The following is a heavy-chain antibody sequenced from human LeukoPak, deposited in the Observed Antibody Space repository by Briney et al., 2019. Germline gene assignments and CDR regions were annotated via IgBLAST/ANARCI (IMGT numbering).Heavy chain of an antibody. V-gene: IGHV3-30-3*01. CDR3: ARDGYYYDSSGYLDY. J-gene: IGHJ4*02. D-gene: IGHD3-22*01. CDR1: GFTLSSYA. CDR2: ISYDGSNK. Sequence: GRSLRLSCAASGFTLSSYAMHWVRQAPGKGLEWVAVISYDGSNKYYADSVKGRFTISRDNSKNTLYLQMNSLRAEDTAVYYCARDGYYYDSSGYLDYWGQGTLVTVSS.